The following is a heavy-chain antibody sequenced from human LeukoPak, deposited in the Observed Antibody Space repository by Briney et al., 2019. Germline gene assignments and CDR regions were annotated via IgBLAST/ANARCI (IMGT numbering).Heavy chain of an antibody. CDR1: GGTFSSYA. J-gene: IGHJ5*02. D-gene: IGHD6-6*01. V-gene: IGHV1-69*04. Sequence: SVKVSCKASGGTFSSYAISWVRQAPGQGLEWMGRIIPILGIANYAQKFQGRVTITADKSTSTAYMELSSLRSEDTAVYYCARETCSSSTPRKNWFDPWGQGTLVTVSS. CDR2: IIPILGIA. CDR3: ARETCSSSTPRKNWFDP.